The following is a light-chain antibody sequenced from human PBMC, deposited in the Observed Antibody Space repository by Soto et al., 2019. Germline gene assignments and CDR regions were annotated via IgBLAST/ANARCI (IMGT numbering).Light chain of an antibody. V-gene: IGLV1-51*02. CDR3: ATWDSSLYGVV. CDR2: END. Sequence: QSVLTQPPSVSAAPGQKVTISCSGSGPNIEKNLVSWYQQLPGAVPKVLIFENDKRLSGIPDRFSGSRSGTSATLDITGLQTGDEADYYCATWDSSLYGVVFGGGTKLTVL. CDR1: GPNIEKNL. J-gene: IGLJ3*02.